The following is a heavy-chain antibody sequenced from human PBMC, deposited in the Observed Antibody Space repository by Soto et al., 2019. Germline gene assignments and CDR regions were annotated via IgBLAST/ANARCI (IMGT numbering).Heavy chain of an antibody. D-gene: IGHD2-15*01. CDR3: ARDRRCSGGSCFDY. CDR1: GFTFSSYS. CDR2: ISSSSSYI. V-gene: IGHV3-21*01. J-gene: IGHJ4*02. Sequence: GGSLRLSCAASGFTFSSYSMNWVRQAPGKGLEWVSSISSSSSYIYYADSVKGRFTISRDNAKNSLYLQMNSLRAEDTAVYYCARDRRCSGGSCFDYWGKGTLVTVSS.